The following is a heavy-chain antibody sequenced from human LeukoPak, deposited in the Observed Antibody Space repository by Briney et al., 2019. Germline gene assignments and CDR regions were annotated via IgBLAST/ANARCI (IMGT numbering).Heavy chain of an antibody. J-gene: IGHJ6*02. V-gene: IGHV1-18*01. D-gene: IGHD3-9*01. CDR3: ARDLRYFDWLLPYYYYGMDV. CDR1: GYTFSSYC. CDR2: ISAYNGNT. Sequence: ASVKVSCEASGYTFSSYCISWVRQAPGQGVEWMGWISAYNGNTNYAQKLQGRVTMTTDTSTSTAYMELRSLRSDDTAVYYCARDLRYFDWLLPYYYYGMDVWGQGTTVTVSS.